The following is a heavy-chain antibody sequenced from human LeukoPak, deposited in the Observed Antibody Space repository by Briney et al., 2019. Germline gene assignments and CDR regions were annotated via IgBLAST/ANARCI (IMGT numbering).Heavy chain of an antibody. D-gene: IGHD2-15*01. CDR2: IYSGGTI. CDR1: GFTVSSNY. J-gene: IGHJ4*02. V-gene: IGHV3-53*01. CDR3: ARGSGYCSGGSCYYLTLDY. Sequence: GGSLRLSCAASGFTVSSNYMSWVRQAPGKGLEWVSVIYSGGTIYYADSVKGRFTISRDNSKNTLYLQMNSLRAEDTAVYYCARGSGYCSGGSCYYLTLDYWGQGTLVTVSS.